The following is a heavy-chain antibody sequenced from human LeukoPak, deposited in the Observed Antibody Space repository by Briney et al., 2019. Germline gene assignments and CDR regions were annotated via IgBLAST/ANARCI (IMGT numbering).Heavy chain of an antibody. CDR1: GFTFSSYA. D-gene: IGHD3-10*01. CDR3: ARMTLYGSGTVD. J-gene: IGHJ4*02. Sequence: PGGSLRLSCAASGFTFSSYAMHWVRQAPGKGLEYVSGISSNGGSTYYASSVKGRFTISRDNSKNTVYLQMGSLRVEDTAVYHCARMTLYGSGTVDWGQGVLVTVSS. CDR2: ISSNGGST. V-gene: IGHV3-64*01.